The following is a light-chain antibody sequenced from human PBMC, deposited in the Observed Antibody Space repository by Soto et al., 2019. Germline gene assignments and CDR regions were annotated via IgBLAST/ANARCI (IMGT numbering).Light chain of an antibody. CDR3: SSYTSSSTLVV. CDR1: SSDVGGYNY. Sequence: QSALTQPASVSGSPGQSITISCTGTSSDVGGYNYVSWYQQYPGKAPKLMIYDVSNRPSRVSNRFSGSKSGNTASLTISGLQAEDEADYYCSSYTSSSTLVVFGGGTQLTVL. V-gene: IGLV2-14*01. CDR2: DVS. J-gene: IGLJ2*01.